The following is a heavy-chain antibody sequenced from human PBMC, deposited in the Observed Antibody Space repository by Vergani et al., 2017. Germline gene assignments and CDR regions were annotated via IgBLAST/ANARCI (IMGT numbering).Heavy chain of an antibody. D-gene: IGHD6-13*01. CDR1: GFTFSSYC. CDR3: ARDGDYNSGWSTDYNTPAFDY. J-gene: IGHJ4*02. Sequence: EVQLVESGGGLVQPGGSLRLSCAASGFTFSSYCMSWVRQAPGKGLEWVANIKQDGSEKYYGHSVKGRFTLSRDNANNSLYLQMNSERAEDTAVYYCARDGDYNSGWSTDYNTPAFDYWGQGTLVTVSS. V-gene: IGHV3-7*01. CDR2: IKQDGSEK.